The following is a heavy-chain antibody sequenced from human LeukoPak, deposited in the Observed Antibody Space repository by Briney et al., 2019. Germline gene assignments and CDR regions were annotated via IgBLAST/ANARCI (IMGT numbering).Heavy chain of an antibody. V-gene: IGHV4-59*12. Sequence: SETLSLTCTVSGGSISSYYWSWIRQPPGKGLEWIGYIYYSGSTNYNPSLKSRVTISVDTSKNQFSLKLSSVTAADTAVYYCARGGKGYCSSTSCYEEAFDIWGQGTMVTVSS. J-gene: IGHJ3*02. D-gene: IGHD2-2*01. CDR3: ARGGKGYCSSTSCYEEAFDI. CDR1: GGSISSYY. CDR2: IYYSGST.